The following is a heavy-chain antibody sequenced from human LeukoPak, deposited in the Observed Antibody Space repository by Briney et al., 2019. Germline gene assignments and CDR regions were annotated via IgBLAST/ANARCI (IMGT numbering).Heavy chain of an antibody. D-gene: IGHD2-2*01. CDR3: ARGPYQLLSI. CDR1: GGSFSGYY. J-gene: IGHJ4*02. CDR2: INHSGST. Sequence: SETLSLTCAVYGGSFSGYYWSWIRQPTGKGLEWIGEINHSGSTNYNPSLKSRVTISVDTSKNQFSLKLSSVTAADTAVYYCARGPYQLLSIWGQGTLVTVSS. V-gene: IGHV4-34*01.